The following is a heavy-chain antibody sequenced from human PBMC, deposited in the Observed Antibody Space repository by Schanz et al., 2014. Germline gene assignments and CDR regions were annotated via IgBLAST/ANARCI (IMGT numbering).Heavy chain of an antibody. D-gene: IGHD1-26*01. V-gene: IGHV1-18*01. J-gene: IGHJ4*02. Sequence: QVQLVQSGAEVKKPGSSVKVSCKSSGATFNSYAFGWVRQAPGQGFEWMGWINGYNAHTNYAQKFQGRVTMTTDTSTSTVYMELRSLRSDDTAVYYCARDRDQWDGNFCDFWGQGTLVTVSS. CDR1: GATFNSYA. CDR2: INGYNAHT. CDR3: ARDRDQWDGNFCDF.